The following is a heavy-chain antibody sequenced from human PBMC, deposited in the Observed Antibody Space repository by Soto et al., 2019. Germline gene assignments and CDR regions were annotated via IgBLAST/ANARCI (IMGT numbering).Heavy chain of an antibody. V-gene: IGHV5-51*01. Sequence: PLKVSWKGSIYSFTSYWICWVLQMPVKFLEWMWMIYPGDSDTRYSPSFQGQVTISADKSISTAYLQWSSLKASDTAMYYCARQGPYDILTGSYYYGMEVWGQGTTVTVSS. CDR2: IYPGDSDT. CDR3: ARQGPYDILTGSYYYGMEV. CDR1: IYSFTSYW. J-gene: IGHJ6*02. D-gene: IGHD3-9*01.